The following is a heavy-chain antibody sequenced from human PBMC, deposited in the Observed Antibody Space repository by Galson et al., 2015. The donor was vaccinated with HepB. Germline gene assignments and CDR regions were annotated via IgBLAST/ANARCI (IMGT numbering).Heavy chain of an antibody. CDR3: TRDRLLWFGELLPNWFDP. J-gene: IGHJ5*02. CDR2: IRSKAYGGTT. D-gene: IGHD3-10*01. Sequence: SLRLSCAASGFTFGDYAMSWFRQAPGKGLEWVGFIRSKAYGGTTEYAASVKGRFTISRDDSKSIAYLQMNSLKTEDTAVYYCTRDRLLWFGELLPNWFDPWGQGTLVTVSS. CDR1: GFTFGDYA. V-gene: IGHV3-49*03.